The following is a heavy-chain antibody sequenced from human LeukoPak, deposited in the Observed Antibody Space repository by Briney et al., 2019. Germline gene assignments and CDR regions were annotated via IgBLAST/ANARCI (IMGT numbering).Heavy chain of an antibody. J-gene: IGHJ5*02. Sequence: GGSLRLSCAASGFTFSSYSMNWVRQAPGKGLEWVSSISSSSSYIYYADSVKGRFTISRDNAKNSLYLQMNSLRAEDTAVYYCARFPTDYYGSGSWPWGQGTLVTVSS. CDR3: ARFPTDYYGSGSWP. V-gene: IGHV3-21*01. CDR1: GFTFSSYS. CDR2: ISSSSSYI. D-gene: IGHD3-10*01.